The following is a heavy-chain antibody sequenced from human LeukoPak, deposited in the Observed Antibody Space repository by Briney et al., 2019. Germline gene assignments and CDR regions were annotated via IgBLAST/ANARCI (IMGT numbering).Heavy chain of an antibody. CDR2: IYSGGST. Sequence: PGGSLRLSCAASGFTVSSNYMSWVRQAPGKGLEWVSVIYSGGSTYYADSVKGRFTISRDNSKNTLYLQMNGLRAEDTAVYYCARVTTDAFDIWGQGTMVTVSS. J-gene: IGHJ3*02. CDR3: ARVTTDAFDI. CDR1: GFTVSSNY. V-gene: IGHV3-66*01. D-gene: IGHD4-17*01.